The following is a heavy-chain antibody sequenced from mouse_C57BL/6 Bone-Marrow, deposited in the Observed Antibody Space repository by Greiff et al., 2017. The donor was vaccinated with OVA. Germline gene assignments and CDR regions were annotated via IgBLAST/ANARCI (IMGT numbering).Heavy chain of an antibody. CDR1: GYTFTDYY. Sequence: EVQLQQSGPELVKPGASVKISCKASGYTFTDYYMNWVKQSHGKSLEWIGDINPNNGGTSYNQKFKGKATLTVDKSSSTAYMELRRLTSEDSAVYYCAGHGDGYYFYAMDYWGQGTSVTVSS. CDR2: INPNNGGT. D-gene: IGHD2-3*01. J-gene: IGHJ4*01. V-gene: IGHV1-26*01. CDR3: AGHGDGYYFYAMDY.